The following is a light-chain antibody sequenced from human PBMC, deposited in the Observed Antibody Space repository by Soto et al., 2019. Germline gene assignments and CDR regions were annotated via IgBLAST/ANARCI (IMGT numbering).Light chain of an antibody. CDR1: QSLNTD. V-gene: IGKV3-15*01. CDR2: GAS. CDR3: QQYKSWPPTT. J-gene: IGKJ5*01. Sequence: EILMTQSPDSLSVSPGETATLSCRASQSLNTDLAWYQQKPGQAPRLLLYGASTRATGISTRFSGGGSGTEFTLTISGLQSEDSAVYYCQQYKSWPPTTFGQGTRLEI.